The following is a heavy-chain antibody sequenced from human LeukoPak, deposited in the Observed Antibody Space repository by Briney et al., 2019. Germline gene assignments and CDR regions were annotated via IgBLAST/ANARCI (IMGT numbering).Heavy chain of an antibody. D-gene: IGHD6-13*01. Sequence: PGGSLRLSCAASGFTFSSHAMHWVRQAPGKGLEWVAVISYGGDDGSNIYYADSVKGRFTISRDNSKTTLYLQMNSLRPEDTAVYYCARDPSYSSSWYGVDYYYYGMDVWGQGTTVTVSS. J-gene: IGHJ6*02. V-gene: IGHV3-30-3*01. CDR1: GFTFSSHA. CDR3: ARDPSYSSSWYGVDYYYYGMDV. CDR2: ISYGGDDGSNI.